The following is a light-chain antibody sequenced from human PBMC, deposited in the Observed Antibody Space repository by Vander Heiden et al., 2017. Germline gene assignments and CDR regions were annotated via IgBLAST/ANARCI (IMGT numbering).Light chain of an antibody. Sequence: QSALTHPRSVSGSPGLSVTISCTGTSRDVGGDNDVSWYQQHPGKAPKIMIYDVNKRPSGVPDRFSASKSGNTASLTISGLQAEDEADYYCCSYAGSYTFVVLGGGTKLTVL. CDR2: DVN. J-gene: IGLJ2*01. CDR1: SRDVGGDND. CDR3: CSYAGSYTFVV. V-gene: IGLV2-11*01.